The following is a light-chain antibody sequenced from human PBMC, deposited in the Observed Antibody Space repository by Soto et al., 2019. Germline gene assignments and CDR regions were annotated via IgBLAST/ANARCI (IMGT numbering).Light chain of an antibody. CDR2: EVS. Sequence: SVMTQPASVSVSPGEGITISCTGTSSDVGGYNYVSWYQQHPGKVPKLMIFEVSNRPSGVSNRFSGSKSGNTASLTISGLQAEDQADHYCSSYTTSRTFVFGPGTKVTVL. CDR3: SSYTTSRTFV. J-gene: IGLJ1*01. CDR1: SSDVGGYNY. V-gene: IGLV2-14*01.